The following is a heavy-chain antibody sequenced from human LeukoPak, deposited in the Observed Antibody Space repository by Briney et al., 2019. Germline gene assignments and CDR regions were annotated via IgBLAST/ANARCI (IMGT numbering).Heavy chain of an antibody. V-gene: IGHV1-24*01. CDR3: ATLYCSSTSCYTGDYYYYGMDV. D-gene: IGHD2-2*02. J-gene: IGHJ6*02. Sequence: ASVKVSCKVSEYTLTELSMHWERQAPGKGLEWMGGFDPEDGETIYAQKFQGRVTMTEDTSTDTAYMELSSLRSEDTAVYYCATLYCSSTSCYTGDYYYYGMDVWGQGTTVTVSS. CDR1: EYTLTELS. CDR2: FDPEDGET.